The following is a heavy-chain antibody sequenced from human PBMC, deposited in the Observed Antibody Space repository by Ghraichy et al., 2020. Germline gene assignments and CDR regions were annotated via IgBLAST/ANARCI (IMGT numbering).Heavy chain of an antibody. CDR3: ARPREPYSDNSAYVNYNYYYDMDV. D-gene: IGHD3-22*01. CDR2: ITGNSNHI. CDR1: GFTFSSYN. V-gene: IGHV3-21*01. Sequence: GALRLSCAASGFTFSSYNMIWVRQAPGMGLEWVSSITGNSNHICYVASVKGRFTISRDNAKNSLYLQMNSLRAEDTAVYYCARPREPYSDNSAYVNYNYYYDMDVWGQGTTVTVSS. J-gene: IGHJ6*02.